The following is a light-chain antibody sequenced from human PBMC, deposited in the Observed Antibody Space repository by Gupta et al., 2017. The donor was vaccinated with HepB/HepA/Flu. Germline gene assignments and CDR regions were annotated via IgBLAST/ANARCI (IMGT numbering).Light chain of an antibody. CDR1: ALPKQY. Sequence: SYELTQPPSVSVSAVQTARITCSGDALPKQYAYWYQQKPGQAPVLVIYNDSERPSGIPDRFSGSSSGTTATLTITGVQAEDEADYYCHSAASSGTYVVFGGGTKLTGL. V-gene: IGLV3-25*03. CDR3: HSAASSGTYVV. CDR2: NDS. J-gene: IGLJ3*02.